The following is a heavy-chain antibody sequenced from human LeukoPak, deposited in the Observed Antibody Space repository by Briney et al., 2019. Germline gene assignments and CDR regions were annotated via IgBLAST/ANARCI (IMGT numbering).Heavy chain of an antibody. CDR2: IWYDGSNK. CDR1: GFTFSSYG. CDR3: GAAAGPFDY. D-gene: IGHD6-13*01. J-gene: IGHJ4*02. Sequence: PGGSLRLSCAASGFTFSSYGMHWVRQAPGKGLEWVAVIWYDGSNKYYADSVKGRFTISRDNSKNTLYLQMNSLRAEDTAVYYCGAAAGPFDYWGQGTLVTVSS. V-gene: IGHV3-33*01.